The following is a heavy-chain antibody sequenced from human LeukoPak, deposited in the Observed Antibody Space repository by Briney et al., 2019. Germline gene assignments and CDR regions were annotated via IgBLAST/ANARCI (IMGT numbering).Heavy chain of an antibody. D-gene: IGHD3-22*01. CDR3: ARCKKNNYDSSGYHGDWFDP. CDR2: INHSGST. Sequence: SETLSLTCAVYGGSFSGYYWSWIRQPPGKGLEWIGEINHSGSTNYNPSLKSRVTISVDTSKNQFSLKLSSVTAADTAVYYCARCKKNNYDSSGYHGDWFDPWGQGTLVTVSS. J-gene: IGHJ5*02. V-gene: IGHV4-34*01. CDR1: GGSFSGYY.